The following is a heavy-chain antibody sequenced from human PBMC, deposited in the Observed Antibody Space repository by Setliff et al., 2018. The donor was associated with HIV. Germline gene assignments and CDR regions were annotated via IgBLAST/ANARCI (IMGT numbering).Heavy chain of an antibody. CDR2: IYTSGST. Sequence: SETLSLTCTVSGGSISTYFWTWIRQPPGKGLEWIGYIYTSGSTNYNPSLKSRVTISVDTSKNQFSLKLSSVTAADTAVYYCARGSFIGDYYYFDYWGQGTLSPSPQ. V-gene: IGHV4-4*08. J-gene: IGHJ4*02. CDR3: ARGSFIGDYYYFDY. CDR1: GGSISTYF. D-gene: IGHD3-10*01.